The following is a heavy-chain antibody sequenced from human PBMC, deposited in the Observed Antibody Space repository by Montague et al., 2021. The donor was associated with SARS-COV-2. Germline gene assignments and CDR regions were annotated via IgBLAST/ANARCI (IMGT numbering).Heavy chain of an antibody. CDR2: IGTAGDT. CDR3: ARAGLGGAYYYYYGMDV. Sequence: SLRLSCAASGFTFSSYDMHWVRQATGKGLEWVSAIGTAGDTYYPGSVKGRCTISRENAKNSLYLQMNSLRAGDTAVYYCARAGLGGAYYYYYGMDVWGQGTSVTVSS. J-gene: IGHJ6*02. V-gene: IGHV3-13*01. D-gene: IGHD4-23*01. CDR1: GFTFSSYD.